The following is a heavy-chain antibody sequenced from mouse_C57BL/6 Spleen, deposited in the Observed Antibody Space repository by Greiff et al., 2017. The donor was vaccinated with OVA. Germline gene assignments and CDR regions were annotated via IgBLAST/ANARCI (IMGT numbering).Heavy chain of an antibody. V-gene: IGHV1-26*01. CDR2: INPNNGGT. CDR1: GYTFTDYY. Sequence: EVQLQQSGPELVKPGASVKISCKASGYTFTDYYMNWVKQSPGQSLEWIGDINPNNGGTSYNQKFKGKATLTVDKSSSTAYMELRSLTSEDAAGYYGARPDYFDYWGQGTTLTVSS. J-gene: IGHJ2*01. CDR3: ARPDYFDY.